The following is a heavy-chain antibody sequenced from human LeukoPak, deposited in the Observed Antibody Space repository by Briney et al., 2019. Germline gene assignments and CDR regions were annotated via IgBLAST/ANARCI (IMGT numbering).Heavy chain of an antibody. Sequence: GGSLRLSCVVSGFTFSNYNMNWVRQAPGKGLEWVSYISTSSSTIYYADSVKGRFTISRDNAKNSLYLQMNSLRAEDTAVYYCARGGTLWSALTWGQGTLVTVSS. D-gene: IGHD3-3*01. CDR3: ARGGTLWSALT. J-gene: IGHJ5*02. CDR1: GFTFSNYN. V-gene: IGHV3-48*04. CDR2: ISTSSSTI.